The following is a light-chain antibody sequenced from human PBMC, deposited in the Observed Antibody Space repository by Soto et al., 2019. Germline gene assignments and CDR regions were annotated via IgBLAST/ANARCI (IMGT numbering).Light chain of an antibody. CDR2: GAF. CDR1: QSVSSTF. V-gene: IGKV3-20*01. J-gene: IGKJ1*01. CDR3: QQYDSSLT. Sequence: EIVLTQSPGSLSLSPGERATLSCRASQSVSSTFFAWYQQKPGQAPRLLIYGAFSRATGIPARFSGGGSGTDFTLTISRLEPEDFAVYYCQQYDSSLTFGQGTKVEIK.